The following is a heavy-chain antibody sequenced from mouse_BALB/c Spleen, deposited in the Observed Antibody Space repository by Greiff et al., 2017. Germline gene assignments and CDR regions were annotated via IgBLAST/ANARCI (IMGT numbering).Heavy chain of an antibody. CDR2: IDPANGNT. D-gene: IGHD1-1*01. V-gene: IGHV14-3*02. J-gene: IGHJ2*01. Sequence: EVKLQQSGAELVKPGASVKLSCTASGFNIKDTYMHWVKQRPEQGLEWIGRIDPANGNTKYDPKFQGKATITADTSSNTAYLQLSSLTSEDTAVYYCARYYYGSHYFDYWGQGTTLTVSS. CDR1: GFNIKDTY. CDR3: ARYYYGSHYFDY.